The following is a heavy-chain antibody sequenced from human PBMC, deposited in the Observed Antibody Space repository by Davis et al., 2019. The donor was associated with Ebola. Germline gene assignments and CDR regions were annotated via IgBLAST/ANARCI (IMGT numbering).Heavy chain of an antibody. D-gene: IGHD4-17*01. Sequence: PSETLSLTCAVSGGSITTNKWWSWVRQPPQKGLEWIGEIYHSGSSNYNPSLKSRVTMSVDKSKNQFSLKLSSVTAADTAVYYCARGIDYGRPLDYWGQGTLVTVAS. V-gene: IGHV4-4*02. CDR3: ARGIDYGRPLDY. CDR1: GGSITTNKW. CDR2: IYHSGSS. J-gene: IGHJ4*02.